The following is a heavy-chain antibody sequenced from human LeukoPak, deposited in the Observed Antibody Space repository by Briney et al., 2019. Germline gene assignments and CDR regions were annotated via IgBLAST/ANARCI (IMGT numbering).Heavy chain of an antibody. D-gene: IGHD1-7*01. Sequence: PGGSLRLSCAASGFTFSSYAMSWVRQAPGKGLEWVSAISGGGGSTCYADSVKGRFTISRDKSKNTLYLQMNSLRAEDTALYYCAKATELYSPAGYYFDYWGQGTLVTVSS. CDR3: AKATELYSPAGYYFDY. J-gene: IGHJ4*02. CDR2: ISGGGGST. V-gene: IGHV3-23*01. CDR1: GFTFSSYA.